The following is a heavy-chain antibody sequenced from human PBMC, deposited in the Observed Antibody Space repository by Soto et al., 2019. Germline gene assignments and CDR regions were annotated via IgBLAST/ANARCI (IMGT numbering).Heavy chain of an antibody. Sequence: QVQLVQSGAEVKKPGSSVKVSCKASGGTFSSYTISWVRQAPGQGLEWMGRIIPILGIANYAQKFQGRVTITADKSTSTAYMELSSLRSEDTAVYYCARGQSSSSGLYAFDISGQGTMVTVSS. V-gene: IGHV1-69*02. J-gene: IGHJ3*02. CDR1: GGTFSSYT. D-gene: IGHD6-6*01. CDR3: ARGQSSSSGLYAFDI. CDR2: IIPILGIA.